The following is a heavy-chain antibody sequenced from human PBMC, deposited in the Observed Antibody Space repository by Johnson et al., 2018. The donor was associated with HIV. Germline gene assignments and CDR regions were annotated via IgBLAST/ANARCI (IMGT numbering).Heavy chain of an antibody. V-gene: IGHV3-30*04. J-gene: IGHJ3*02. CDR2: ISYDGSNK. Sequence: QVQLVESGGGVVQPGRSLRLSCAASGFTFSSYAMHWVRQAPGKGLEWVAGISYDGSNKYYADSVKGRFNISRDKSKNTLYLQMKSLRAEDTAVYYCAREEIKGYAFGIWGQGIMVTVSS. CDR1: GFTFSSYA. CDR3: AREEIKGYAFGI. D-gene: IGHD5-24*01.